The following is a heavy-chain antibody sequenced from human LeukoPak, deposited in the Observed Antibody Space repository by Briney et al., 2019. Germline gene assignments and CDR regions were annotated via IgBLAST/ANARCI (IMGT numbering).Heavy chain of an antibody. CDR3: AREFPPHCSSTSCYPDH. CDR2: ISSSTRRI. J-gene: IGHJ5*02. V-gene: IGHV3-48*02. D-gene: IGHD2-2*01. CDR1: GFKLSSYS. Sequence: GGSLRRACAASGFKLSSYSLNWVRQAPGKGLEWVSYISSSTRRIYYADSVKGRFTISRDSAKNSLYLQMDSLRDEDTAMYYCAREFPPHCSSTSCYPDHWGQGTLVTVAS.